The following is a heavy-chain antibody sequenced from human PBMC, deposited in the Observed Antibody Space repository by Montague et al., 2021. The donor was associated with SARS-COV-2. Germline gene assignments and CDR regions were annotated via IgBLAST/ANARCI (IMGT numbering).Heavy chain of an antibody. V-gene: IGHV3-74*03. CDR1: GYTFSSFW. Sequence: SLRLSCAASGYTFSSFWVHWVRQVPGKGLVWVSRINTDGSNIKYADSVKGRFTISRDNAKNTLYLQMNSLRADDTAIYYCSRQGYWGQGTVVTVSS. CDR2: INTDGSNI. CDR3: SRQGY. J-gene: IGHJ4*02.